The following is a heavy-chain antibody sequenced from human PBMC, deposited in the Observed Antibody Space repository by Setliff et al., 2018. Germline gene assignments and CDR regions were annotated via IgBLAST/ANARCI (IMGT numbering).Heavy chain of an antibody. CDR2: IFYTGST. Sequence: PSETLSLTCTVSNGSISSGNYFWGWIRQPPGKGLEWMGSIFYTGSTYYSPSLKSRVTMSIDTSKNQFSLNLNSVTAADTAVYYCVRQPYSTTYYYYYYYMDVWGKGTTVTVSS. V-gene: IGHV4-39*01. D-gene: IGHD6-13*01. J-gene: IGHJ6*03. CDR3: VRQPYSTTYYYYYYYMDV. CDR1: NGSISSGNYF.